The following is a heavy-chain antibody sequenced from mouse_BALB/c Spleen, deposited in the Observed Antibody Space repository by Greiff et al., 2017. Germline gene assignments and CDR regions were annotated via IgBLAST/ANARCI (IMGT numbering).Heavy chain of an antibody. D-gene: IGHD2-14*01. J-gene: IGHJ3*01. Sequence: DVKLVESGGDLVKPGGSLKLSCAASGFTFSSYGMSWVRQTPDKRLEWVATISSGGSYTYYPDSVKGRFTISRDNAKNTLYLQMSSLKSEDTAMYYCARHEGYRYDGEFAYWGQGTLVTVSA. CDR3: ARHEGYRYDGEFAY. CDR1: GFTFSSYG. V-gene: IGHV5-6*02. CDR2: ISSGGSYT.